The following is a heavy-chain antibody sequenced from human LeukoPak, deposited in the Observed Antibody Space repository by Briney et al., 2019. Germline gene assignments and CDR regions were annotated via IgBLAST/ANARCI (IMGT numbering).Heavy chain of an antibody. V-gene: IGHV3-74*01. CDR3: VRGDYYYMDV. CDR2: INTDGYST. Sequence: PGGSLRLSCAASGFTFNNYWMHWVRQAPGKGLVWVSRINTDGYSTTYADSVKGRFTISRDNAKNTLSLQMSSLRPEDTAVYYCVRGDYYYMDVWGKGTTVTVSS. J-gene: IGHJ6*03. CDR1: GFTFNNYW.